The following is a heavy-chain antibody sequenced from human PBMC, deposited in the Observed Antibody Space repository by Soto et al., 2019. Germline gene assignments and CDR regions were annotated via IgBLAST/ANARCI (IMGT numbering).Heavy chain of an antibody. Sequence: SETLSLTCTVSGGSISSSSYYWGWIRQPPGKGLEWIGYIYYSGSANYNPSLKSRVTISLDTSKNHFSLKLNSVTAADTAVYYCARHIRGIYSFDYWGQGTLVTVSS. CDR1: GGSISSSSYY. CDR3: ARHIRGIYSFDY. V-gene: IGHV4-61*05. CDR2: IYYSGSA. J-gene: IGHJ4*02.